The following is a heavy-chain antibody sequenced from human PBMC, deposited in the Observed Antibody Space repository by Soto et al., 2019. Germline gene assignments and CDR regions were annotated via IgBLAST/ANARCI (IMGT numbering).Heavy chain of an antibody. CDR1: GFTFSSYA. V-gene: IGHV3-23*01. Sequence: GGSLRLSCAASGFTFSSYAMSWVRQAPGKGLEWVSAISGSGGSTYYADSVKGRFTISRENSKNTLYLQMNSLKDEETAVYYCAKDLNDFWSGYSPGVGNYYGMDVWGQGTTVTVSS. D-gene: IGHD3-3*01. J-gene: IGHJ6*02. CDR2: ISGSGGST. CDR3: AKDLNDFWSGYSPGVGNYYGMDV.